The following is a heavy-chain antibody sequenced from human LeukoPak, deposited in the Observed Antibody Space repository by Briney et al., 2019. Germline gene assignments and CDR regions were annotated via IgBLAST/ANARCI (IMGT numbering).Heavy chain of an antibody. CDR3: ARAPRNSSTMLDY. D-gene: IGHD6-13*01. CDR1: GYTFSSYW. V-gene: IGHV1-46*01. CDR2: INPSDGST. Sequence: GASVNVSCKASGYTFSSYWIQWVRQAPGQGLEWMGLINPSDGSTAYAHTFQGRVTVTRDTSTSTVYMDLRSLRSEDSAVYYCARAPRNSSTMLDYWGQGTLVTVSS. J-gene: IGHJ4*02.